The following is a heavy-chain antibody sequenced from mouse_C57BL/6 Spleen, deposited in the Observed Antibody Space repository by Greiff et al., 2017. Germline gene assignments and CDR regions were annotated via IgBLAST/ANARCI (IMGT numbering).Heavy chain of an antibody. CDR3: ARNWDKGAYAMDY. J-gene: IGHJ4*01. CDR2: IYPGSGST. Sequence: QVQLKQSGAELVQPGASVKMSCKASGYTFTSYWITWVKQRPGQGLEWIGDIYPGSGSTNYNEKFKSKATLTVDKSSSTAYIQLSSLTSEDSAVYFCARNWDKGAYAMDYWGQGTSVTVSS. V-gene: IGHV1-55*01. D-gene: IGHD4-1*01. CDR1: GYTFTSYW.